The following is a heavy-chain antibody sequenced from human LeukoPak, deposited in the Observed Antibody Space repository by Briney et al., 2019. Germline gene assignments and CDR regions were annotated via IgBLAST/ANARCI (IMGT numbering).Heavy chain of an antibody. J-gene: IGHJ3*02. CDR1: GGSISSYY. Sequence: PSETLSLTCTVSGGSISSYYWSWIRQPPGKGLEWVGFIYYSGSTNYNPSLKSRVTISVDTSKNQFSLKLSSVTAADTAVYYCARGGEATYYDILTGSLVAFDIWGQGTMVTVSS. D-gene: IGHD3-9*01. CDR2: IYYSGST. V-gene: IGHV4-59*01. CDR3: ARGGEATYYDILTGSLVAFDI.